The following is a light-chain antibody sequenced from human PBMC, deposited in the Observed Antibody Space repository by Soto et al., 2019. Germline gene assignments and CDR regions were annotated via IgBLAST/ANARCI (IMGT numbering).Light chain of an antibody. CDR3: AAWDDSLAWV. CDR1: SSNIGDNT. CDR2: SND. J-gene: IGLJ3*02. V-gene: IGLV1-44*01. Sequence: QSVLTQPPSASGTPGQRVAISCSGSSSNIGDNTVNWYQQLPGTAPKLLIYSNDQRPSGVPDRFSASKSGTSASLAINGLQSADEAVYYCAAWDDSLAWVFGGGTQLTVL.